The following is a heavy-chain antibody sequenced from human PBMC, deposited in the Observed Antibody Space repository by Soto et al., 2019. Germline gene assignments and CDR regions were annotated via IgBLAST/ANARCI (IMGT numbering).Heavy chain of an antibody. J-gene: IGHJ5*02. V-gene: IGHV3-23*01. CDR3: AKTPFVVVVAAKDWFDP. D-gene: IGHD2-15*01. Sequence: GGSLRLSCAASGFTFSSYAMSWVRQAPGKGLEWVSAISGSGGSTYYADSVKGRFTIARDNSKNTQYLQMNSLRAEDTAVYYCAKTPFVVVVAAKDWFDPWGQGTLVTVSS. CDR2: ISGSGGST. CDR1: GFTFSSYA.